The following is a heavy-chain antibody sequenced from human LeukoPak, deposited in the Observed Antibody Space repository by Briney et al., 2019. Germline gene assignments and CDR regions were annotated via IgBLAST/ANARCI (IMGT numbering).Heavy chain of an antibody. CDR1: GGSISRSSYS. CDR2: IYYSGST. J-gene: IGHJ4*02. Sequence: PSETLSLTCTVSGGSISRSSYSWGWIRQPPGKGLEWIGSIYYSGSTYYNPSLKSRVTISVDTSKNQFSLKLSSVTAADTAVYYSARDRQGVWGQGTLVTVSS. CDR3: ARDRQGV. V-gene: IGHV4-39*07.